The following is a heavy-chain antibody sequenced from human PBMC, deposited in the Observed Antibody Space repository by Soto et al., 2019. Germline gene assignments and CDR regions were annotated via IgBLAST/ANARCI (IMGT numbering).Heavy chain of an antibody. CDR3: AFGYSSSWYWVAFDI. Sequence: PSETLSLTCTVSGGSISSSSCYWGWIRQPPGKGLEWIGSIYYSGSTYYNPSLKSRVTISVDTSKNQFSLKLSSVTAADTAVYYCAFGYSSSWYWVAFDIWGQGTMVTVS. CDR1: GGSISSSSCY. D-gene: IGHD6-13*01. V-gene: IGHV4-39*01. J-gene: IGHJ3*02. CDR2: IYYSGST.